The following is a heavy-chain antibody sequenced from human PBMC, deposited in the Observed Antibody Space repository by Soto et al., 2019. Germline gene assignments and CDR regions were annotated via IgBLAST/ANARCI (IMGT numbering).Heavy chain of an antibody. Sequence: QVQLMQSGAEVKKPGASVKVSCKASGDTFTDYYIHWVRQAPGQGLEWMGTVNPSGGHTTYAQHFLGRVTLTRDPSTSTRSMELTRLRSEDPAVYYCARGGHVVVVTAALDYWGQGTLVTVSS. CDR3: ARGGHVVVVTAALDY. CDR2: VNPSGGHT. D-gene: IGHD2-21*02. J-gene: IGHJ4*02. CDR1: GDTFTDYY. V-gene: IGHV1-46*01.